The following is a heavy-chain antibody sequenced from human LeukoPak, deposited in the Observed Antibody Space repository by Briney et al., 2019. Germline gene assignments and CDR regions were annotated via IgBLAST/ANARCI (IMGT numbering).Heavy chain of an antibody. V-gene: IGHV3-21*01. CDR2: ISGNSSYI. D-gene: IGHD3-9*01. CDR1: GFTFSNYN. CDR3: AKLGTHDILTGYFGRIDY. J-gene: IGHJ4*02. Sequence: GGSLRLSCAASGFTFSNYNMNWVRQAPGKGLEWVSSISGNSSYIYYADSVKGRFAISRDNANNSLYLRMNSLRAEDTAVYYCAKLGTHDILTGYFGRIDYWGQGIQVTVSS.